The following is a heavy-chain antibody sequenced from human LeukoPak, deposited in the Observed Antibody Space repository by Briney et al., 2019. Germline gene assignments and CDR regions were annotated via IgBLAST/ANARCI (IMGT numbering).Heavy chain of an antibody. Sequence: PSETLSLTCTVSGGSISTISYYWGWIRQPPGKGLEWIGSIYYTGSTYYNPSLKSRVTISGDMSNNQFSLKLSSVTAADTAVYYCTRGDGDWNFPYFYNMDVWGKGTRVTVSS. D-gene: IGHD1-7*01. J-gene: IGHJ6*03. CDR3: TRGDGDWNFPYFYNMDV. CDR2: IYYTGST. CDR1: GGSISTISYY. V-gene: IGHV4-39*07.